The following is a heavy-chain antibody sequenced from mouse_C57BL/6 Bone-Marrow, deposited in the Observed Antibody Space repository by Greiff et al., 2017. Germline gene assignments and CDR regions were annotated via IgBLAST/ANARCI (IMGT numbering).Heavy chain of an antibody. D-gene: IGHD2-3*01. V-gene: IGHV14-4*01. CDR2: IDPENGDT. J-gene: IGHJ4*01. CDR3: TTDCYYGYYYAMDY. CDR1: GFNIKDDY. Sequence: VQLQQSGAELVRPGASVKLSCTASGFNIKDDYMHWVKQRPEQGLEWIGWIDPENGDTEYASKFKGKATITADTSSNTAYLQLSSLTSEDTAVYYCTTDCYYGYYYAMDYWGQGTSVTVSS.